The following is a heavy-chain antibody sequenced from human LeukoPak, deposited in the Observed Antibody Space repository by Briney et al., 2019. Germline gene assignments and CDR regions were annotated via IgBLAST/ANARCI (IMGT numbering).Heavy chain of an antibody. V-gene: IGHV4-4*07. CDR2: IYSSGST. CDR3: ARDTKFSP. CDR1: GGSISGYY. D-gene: IGHD3-3*01. Sequence: SETLSLTCTVSGGSISGYYWSWIRQPAGKGLEWIGRIYSSGSTNYNPSLKSRVTMSIDTSKNQFSLKLSSVIAADTAFYYCARDTKFSPWGQGTLVTVSS. J-gene: IGHJ5*02.